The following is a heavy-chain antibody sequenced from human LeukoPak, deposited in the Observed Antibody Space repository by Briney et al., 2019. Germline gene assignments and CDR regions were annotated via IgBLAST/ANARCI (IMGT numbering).Heavy chain of an antibody. Sequence: ASVKVSCKASGGTFSSYAINWVRQATGQGLEWVGWMNPKSGNTGYAQKFQGRVTMTRSTSVSTAYMELSSLRFEDTAVYYCARVQRVTFPPKYYFDYWGQGTLVTVSS. CDR2: MNPKSGNT. CDR1: GGTFSSYA. J-gene: IGHJ4*02. CDR3: ARVQRVTFPPKYYFDY. V-gene: IGHV1-8*02. D-gene: IGHD3-10*01.